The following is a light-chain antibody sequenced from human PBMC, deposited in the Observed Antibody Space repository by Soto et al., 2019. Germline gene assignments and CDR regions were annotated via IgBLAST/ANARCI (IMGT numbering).Light chain of an antibody. CDR1: QGMSNY. CDR3: QKYNSAPRT. CDR2: TAS. Sequence: DILMSQSPSTLSASVGDRVTITCRASQGMSNYLAXYQQKPGKVPKLLIYTASILQSGVPSRFSGSGSVTDFTLTISSLQPEDVATYYCQKYNSAPRTFGQGTKVDIK. V-gene: IGKV1-27*01. J-gene: IGKJ1*01.